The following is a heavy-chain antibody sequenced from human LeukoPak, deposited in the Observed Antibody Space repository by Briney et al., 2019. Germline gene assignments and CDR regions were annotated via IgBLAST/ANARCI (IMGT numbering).Heavy chain of an antibody. CDR2: IIPIFGTA. V-gene: IGHV1-69*06. J-gene: IGHJ4*02. Sequence: ASVKVSCKASGGTFSSYAISWVRQAPGQGLEWMGGIIPIFGTANYAQKFQGRVTITADKSTSTAYMELSSLRSEDTAVYYCATDLAMVRGVIRGDYWGQGTLVTVSS. CDR1: GGTFSSYA. CDR3: ATDLAMVRGVIRGDY. D-gene: IGHD3-10*01.